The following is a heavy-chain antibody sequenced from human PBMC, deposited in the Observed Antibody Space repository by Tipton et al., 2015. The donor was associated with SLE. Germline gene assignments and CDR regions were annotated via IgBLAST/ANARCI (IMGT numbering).Heavy chain of an antibody. CDR2: INHSGST. Sequence: TLSLTCAVYGGSFSGYYWGWIRQPPGKGLEWMGEINHSGSTSYNPSLKSRVTISVDTSKNQFSLKLSPVTAADTAVYYCARGRGSSSSGHYWGQGTLVTVSS. D-gene: IGHD6-6*01. CDR3: ARGRGSSSSGHY. J-gene: IGHJ4*02. V-gene: IGHV4-34*01. CDR1: GGSFSGYY.